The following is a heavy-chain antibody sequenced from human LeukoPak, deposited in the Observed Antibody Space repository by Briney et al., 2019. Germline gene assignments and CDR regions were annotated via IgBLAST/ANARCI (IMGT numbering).Heavy chain of an antibody. CDR3: VRGERLGPDI. CDR1: GDSIIGYY. D-gene: IGHD3-16*01. CDR2: IRYSGSA. Sequence: SETPSLTCTVSGDSIIGYYWSWIRQPPGKGLEWIGYIRYSGSANYNPSLKSRVTISVDTSKNQFSLTLGSLTAADTAVYYCVRGERLGPDIWGQGTLVTVSS. J-gene: IGHJ3*02. V-gene: IGHV4-59*01.